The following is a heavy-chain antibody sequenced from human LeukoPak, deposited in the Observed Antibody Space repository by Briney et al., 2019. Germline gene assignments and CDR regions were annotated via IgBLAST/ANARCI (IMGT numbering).Heavy chain of an antibody. J-gene: IGHJ6*03. CDR3: AREAGSGSYHYYYMDV. V-gene: IGHV3-66*02. Sequence: GGSLRLSCAASGFIVSSNYMSWVRQAPGKGLEWVSVIYSGGSTYYADSVKGRFTISRDNSKNTLYLQMNSLRAEDTAVYYCAREAGSGSYHYYYMDVWGKGTTVTVSS. CDR2: IYSGGST. D-gene: IGHD3-10*01. CDR1: GFIVSSNY.